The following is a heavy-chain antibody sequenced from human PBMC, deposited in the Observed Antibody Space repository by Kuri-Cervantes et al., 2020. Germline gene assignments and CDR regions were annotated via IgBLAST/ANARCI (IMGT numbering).Heavy chain of an antibody. CDR3: AREGSSGWDLDY. Sequence: GGSLRLSCAASGFTFSSYDMHWVRQATGKGLEWVSAIGTAGDTYYPGSVKGRFTISRENAKNSLYLQMNSLRAGDTAVYYCAREGSSGWDLDYRGQGTLVTVSS. CDR2: IGTAGDT. V-gene: IGHV3-13*01. CDR1: GFTFSSYD. J-gene: IGHJ4*02. D-gene: IGHD6-19*01.